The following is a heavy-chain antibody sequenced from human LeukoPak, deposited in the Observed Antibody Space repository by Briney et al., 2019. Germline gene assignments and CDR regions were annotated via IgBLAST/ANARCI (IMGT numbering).Heavy chain of an antibody. V-gene: IGHV1-69*13. CDR2: IIPIFGTA. Sequence: SVKVSCKASGGTFSSYAISWVRQAPGQGLEWMGGIIPIFGTANYAQKFQGRVTITADESTSTAYMELSSLRSEDTAVYYCASMSRPLYDILTGYPPTNYYYYGMDVWGQGTTATVSS. CDR1: GGTFSSYA. D-gene: IGHD3-9*01. CDR3: ASMSRPLYDILTGYPPTNYYYYGMDV. J-gene: IGHJ6*02.